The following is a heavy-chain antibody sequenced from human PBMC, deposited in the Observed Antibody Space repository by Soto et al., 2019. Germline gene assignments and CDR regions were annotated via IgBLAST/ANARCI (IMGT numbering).Heavy chain of an antibody. CDR3: AKDLSVYSYGPTTTFYYYYGMDV. D-gene: IGHD5-18*01. V-gene: IGHV3-43*01. J-gene: IGHJ6*02. CDR2: ISWDGEYT. Sequence: GGSLRLSCAASGFTFDDYTMHWVRQAPGKGLEWVSLISWDGEYTDYADSVKGRFTISRDDSKNSLYLQMNSLRTEDTALYFSAKDLSVYSYGPTTTFYYYYGMDVWGQGTTVTVSS. CDR1: GFTFDDYT.